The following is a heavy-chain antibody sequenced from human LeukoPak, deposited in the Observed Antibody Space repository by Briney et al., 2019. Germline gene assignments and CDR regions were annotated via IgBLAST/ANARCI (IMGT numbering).Heavy chain of an antibody. Sequence: ASVKVSCKAAGYSFTTFHINWVRQAPGQGPGWMGWVNPDTGNTGFAQKFQGRVTITQNSSVTTVYMELSSLTSEDTAVYYCARRGLVAGIYDLVYGFDLWGQGAMVTVSS. CDR3: ARRGLVAGIYDLVYGFDL. CDR1: GYSFTTFH. D-gene: IGHD3/OR15-3a*01. J-gene: IGHJ3*01. V-gene: IGHV1-8*03. CDR2: VNPDTGNT.